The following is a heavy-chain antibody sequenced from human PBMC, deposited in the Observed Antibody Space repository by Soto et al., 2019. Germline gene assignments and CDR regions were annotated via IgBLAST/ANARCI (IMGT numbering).Heavy chain of an antibody. V-gene: IGHV3-9*01. Sequence: EVHLVESGGGFAQPGRSLRLSCAASGFTFDDYAMHWVRQAPGKGLEWVSSVDWNSGSIAYADSVKGRFTISRDNARNSLFLQMNSLRGEDTALYYCVKGRGSFFVYFGLDVWGQGTTVTVSS. CDR1: GFTFDDYA. CDR2: VDWNSGSI. CDR3: VKGRGSFFVYFGLDV. J-gene: IGHJ6*02. D-gene: IGHD1-26*01.